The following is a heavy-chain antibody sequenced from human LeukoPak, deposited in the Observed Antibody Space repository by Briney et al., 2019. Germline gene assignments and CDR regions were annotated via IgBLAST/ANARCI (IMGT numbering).Heavy chain of an antibody. CDR1: GGSISSSSYY. D-gene: IGHD2-2*01. CDR3: ARLGSSTGLSLLPPVSLVDY. J-gene: IGHJ4*02. CDR2: IYYSGST. Sequence: PSETLSLTCTVSGGSISSSSYYWGWIRQPPGKGLEWIGSIYYSGSTYYNPSLKSRVTISVDTSKNQFSLKLSSVTAADTAVYYCARLGSSTGLSLLPPVSLVDYWGQGTLVTVSS. V-gene: IGHV4-39*07.